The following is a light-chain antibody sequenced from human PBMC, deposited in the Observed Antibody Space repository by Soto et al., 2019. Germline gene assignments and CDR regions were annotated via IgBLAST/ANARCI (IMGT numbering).Light chain of an antibody. Sequence: DIQMTQSPSSLSASIGDRVTITCRAGQSISALLNWYQQKPGKAPKLLVYTASTLKTGVPSRFSGSGSGTDFTLTISNLQPEDSAIYYCQQSFGIVWTFGQGTKVEIK. CDR2: TAS. CDR1: QSISAL. CDR3: QQSFGIVWT. J-gene: IGKJ1*01. V-gene: IGKV1-39*01.